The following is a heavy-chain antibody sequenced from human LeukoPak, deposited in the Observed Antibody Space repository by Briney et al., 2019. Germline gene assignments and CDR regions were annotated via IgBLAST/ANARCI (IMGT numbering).Heavy chain of an antibody. V-gene: IGHV4-34*01. CDR3: ARDLMGSSSWSDAFDI. Sequence: WETLSLTCAVYGGSFSGYYWSWIRQPPGKGLEWIGEIYHSGSTNYNPSLKSRVTISVDKSKNQFSLKLSSVTAADTAVYYCARDLMGSSSWSDAFDIWGQGTMVTVSS. J-gene: IGHJ3*02. D-gene: IGHD6-13*01. CDR2: IYHSGST. CDR1: GGSFSGYY.